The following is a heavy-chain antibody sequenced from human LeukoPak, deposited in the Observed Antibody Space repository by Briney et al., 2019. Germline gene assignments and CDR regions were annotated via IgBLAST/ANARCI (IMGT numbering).Heavy chain of an antibody. CDR1: GYTFTSYA. J-gene: IGHJ4*02. Sequence: GASVKVSCKASGYTFTSYAMNWVRQAPGQGLEWMGWINTNTGNPTYAQGFTGRFVFSLDTSVSTAYLQISSLKAVDTAVYYCARDPGRGYSYGYLFDYWGQGTLVTVSS. D-gene: IGHD5-18*01. V-gene: IGHV7-4-1*02. CDR2: INTNTGNP. CDR3: ARDPGRGYSYGYLFDY.